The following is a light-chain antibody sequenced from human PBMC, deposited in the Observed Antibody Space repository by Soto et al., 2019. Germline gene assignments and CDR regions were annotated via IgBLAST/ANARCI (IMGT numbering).Light chain of an antibody. J-gene: IGLJ1*01. CDR1: SSNIGGGYD. CDR3: QSYDSSLSGYV. V-gene: IGLV1-40*01. Sequence: QSVLTQPPSVSGAPGQTVTISCTGTSSNIGGGYDVPWYQQLPGQAPKLLIYGNSNRPSGVPDRFSGSKSGNSASLAITGLQAEDEADYYCQSYDSSLSGYVFGTGTKLTVL. CDR2: GNS.